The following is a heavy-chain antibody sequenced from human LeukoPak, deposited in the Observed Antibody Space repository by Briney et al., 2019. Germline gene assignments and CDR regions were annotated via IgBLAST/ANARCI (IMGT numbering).Heavy chain of an antibody. CDR2: ISGGGDAT. CDR1: GFTFSSYW. CDR3: ARDSSMLRGPLVIYYFDF. D-gene: IGHD3-10*01. Sequence: GSLRLSCAASGFTFSSYWMHWVRQAPGKGLVWVSTISGGGDATYYADSVKGRFTISRDNSKNTLYLQMNSLRVEDTAVYYCARDSSMLRGPLVIYYFDFWGQRTLVTVSS. J-gene: IGHJ4*02. V-gene: IGHV3-23*01.